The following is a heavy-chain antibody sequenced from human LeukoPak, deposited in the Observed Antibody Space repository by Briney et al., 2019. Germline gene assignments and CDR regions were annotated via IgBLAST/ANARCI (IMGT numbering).Heavy chain of an antibody. D-gene: IGHD6-13*01. CDR2: IYYSGST. CDR1: GGSISSSSYY. V-gene: IGHV4-39*01. J-gene: IGHJ6*02. Sequence: SETLSLTCTVSGGSISSSSYYWGWIRQPPGKGLEWIGSIYYSGSTYYNPSLKSRVTISVDTSKNQFSLKLSSVTAADTAVYYCARQASSWYYYYGMDVWGQGTTVTVS. CDR3: ARQASSWYYYYGMDV.